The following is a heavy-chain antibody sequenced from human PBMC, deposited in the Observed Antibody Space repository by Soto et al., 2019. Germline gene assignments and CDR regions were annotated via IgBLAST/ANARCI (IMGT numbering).Heavy chain of an antibody. CDR2: ISGSGGST. J-gene: IGHJ4*02. CDR3: AKHYDSSGYTVPYYFDY. D-gene: IGHD3-22*01. Sequence: WVRQAPGKGLEWVSTISGSGGSTYYADSVKGRFTISRDNSKNTLYLQMNSLRAEDTAVYYCAKHYDSSGYTVPYYFDYWGQGTLVTVSS. V-gene: IGHV3-23*01.